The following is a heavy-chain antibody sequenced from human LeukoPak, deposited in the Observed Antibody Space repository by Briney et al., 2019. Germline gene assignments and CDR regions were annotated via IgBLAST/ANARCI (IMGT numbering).Heavy chain of an antibody. CDR2: TYYRSKWYN. D-gene: IGHD2-2*01. J-gene: IGHJ4*02. CDR3: ARGGRGYCTSSSCYFDY. CDR1: GDSVSSTA. Sequence: QTLSLTCAISGDSVSSTAWNWIRQSPSRGLEWLGRTYYRSKWYNDYAVSVKSRITINPDTSKNQFSLQLNSVTPEDTAVYYCARGGRGYCTSSSCYFDYWGQGTLVTVSS. V-gene: IGHV6-1*01.